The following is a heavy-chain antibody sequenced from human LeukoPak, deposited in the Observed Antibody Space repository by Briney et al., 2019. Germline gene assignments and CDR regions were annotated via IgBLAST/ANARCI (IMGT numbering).Heavy chain of an antibody. CDR2: IYPGDSDT. D-gene: IGHD3-10*01. V-gene: IGHV5-51*01. CDR1: GYSFTSYW. Sequence: LGASLKISCKGSGYSFTSYWIGWVRQMPGKGPEWMGIIYPGDSDTRYSPSFQGQVTISADKSISTAYLQWSSLKASDTAMYYCAIHVHYGSGSYSLIYFDYWGQGTLVTVSS. CDR3: AIHVHYGSGSYSLIYFDY. J-gene: IGHJ4*02.